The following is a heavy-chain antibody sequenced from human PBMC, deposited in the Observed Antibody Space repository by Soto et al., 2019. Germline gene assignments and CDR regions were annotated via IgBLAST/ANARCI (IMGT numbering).Heavy chain of an antibody. D-gene: IGHD4-4*01. Sequence: PGGSLRLSCAASGCTFSSYAMSWVRQAPGKGLEWVSAISGSGGSTYYADSVKGRFTISRDTSKNTLYLQMNSLRAEDTAVYYCAKEGTGSYDYSNYDYWGQGTLVTVSS. V-gene: IGHV3-23*01. J-gene: IGHJ4*02. CDR1: GCTFSSYA. CDR2: ISGSGGST. CDR3: AKEGTGSYDYSNYDY.